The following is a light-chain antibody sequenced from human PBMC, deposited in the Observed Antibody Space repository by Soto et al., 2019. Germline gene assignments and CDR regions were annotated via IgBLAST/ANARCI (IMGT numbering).Light chain of an antibody. CDR1: QSVSSNY. V-gene: IGKV3-20*01. Sequence: EIVLTQSPGTLSLSPGERATLSCRASQSVSSNYLAWYQQKPGRAPRLLFYGASNRATGIPDRFSGSGSEKDLTISISRLEPEDFAVYFCQDLGTFGQGTKVEIK. CDR3: QDLGT. CDR2: GAS. J-gene: IGKJ1*01.